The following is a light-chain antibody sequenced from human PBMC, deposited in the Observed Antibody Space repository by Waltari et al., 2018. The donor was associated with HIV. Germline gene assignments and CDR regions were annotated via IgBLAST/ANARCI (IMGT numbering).Light chain of an antibody. Sequence: NFMLTQPHSVSESPGKTVTISCTRSSGSIAITYVQWYQQRPGSSPTTMIFEDNQRPSGVPDRFSGSIDSSSNSASLTISGLKTEDEADYYCQSYDSSNQGVVFGGGTKLTVL. V-gene: IGLV6-57*01. J-gene: IGLJ2*01. CDR2: EDN. CDR1: SGSIAITY. CDR3: QSYDSSNQGVV.